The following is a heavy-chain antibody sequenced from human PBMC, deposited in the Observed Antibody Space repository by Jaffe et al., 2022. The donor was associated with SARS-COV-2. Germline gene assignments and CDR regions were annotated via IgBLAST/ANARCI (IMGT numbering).Heavy chain of an antibody. CDR2: ISYDGSNK. J-gene: IGHJ4*02. V-gene: IGHV3-30*04. Sequence: QVQLVESGGGVVQPGRSLRLSCAASGFTFSSYAMHWVRQAPGKGLEWVAVISYDGSNKYYADSVKGRFTISRDNSKNTLYLQMNSLRAEDTAVYYCAREGVPGSSSWDGVFDYWGQGTLVTVSS. CDR3: AREGVPGSSSWDGVFDY. CDR1: GFTFSSYA. D-gene: IGHD6-13*01.